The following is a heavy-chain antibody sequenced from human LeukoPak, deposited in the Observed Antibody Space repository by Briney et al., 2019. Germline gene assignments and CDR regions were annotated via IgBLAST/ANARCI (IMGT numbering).Heavy chain of an antibody. CDR1: GGSISSGSYD. J-gene: IGHJ4*02. CDR2: IYTSGIT. D-gene: IGHD5-24*01. CDR3: ARGIAGDGYNDY. Sequence: SQTRSLTCTVSGGSISSGSYDWGWIRQPAGKGLEWIGRIYTSGITNYNPSLKSRVAISLDTSKNQFSLKMSSVTAADTAVYSCARGIAGDGYNDYWGQGTLVTVSP. V-gene: IGHV4-61*02.